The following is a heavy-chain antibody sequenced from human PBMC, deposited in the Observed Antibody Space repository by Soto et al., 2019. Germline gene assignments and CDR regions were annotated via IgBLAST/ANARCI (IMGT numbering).Heavy chain of an antibody. CDR1: GYNFTNFD. CDR3: ARLAEYCNGIKCYSNFDF. Sequence: ASVKVSCKTSGYNFTNFDINWVRQAPGRGLVWMGWMNPSSGETGSAQNFQGRVAMTRDISTRTFFMQLTSLRSEDTAIYYCARLAEYCNGIKCYSNFDFWGRGTQVTVSS. CDR2: MNPSSGET. D-gene: IGHD2-15*01. V-gene: IGHV1-8*01. J-gene: IGHJ4*01.